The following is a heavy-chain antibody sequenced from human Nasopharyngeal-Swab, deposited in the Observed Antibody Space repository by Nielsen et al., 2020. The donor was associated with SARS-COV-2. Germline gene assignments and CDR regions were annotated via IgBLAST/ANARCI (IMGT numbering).Heavy chain of an antibody. V-gene: IGHV1-58*01. CDR1: GFTFTSSA. CDR3: AADSTRDDYGGNGVDYFDY. D-gene: IGHD4-23*01. CDR2: IVVGSGNT. J-gene: IGHJ4*02. Sequence: SAKVSCKASGFTFTSSAVQWGRHARGQRLEGLGWIVVGSGNTNYAQKFQERVTITRDMSTSTAYMELSSLRSEDTAVYYCAADSTRDDYGGNGVDYFDYWGQGTLVTVSS.